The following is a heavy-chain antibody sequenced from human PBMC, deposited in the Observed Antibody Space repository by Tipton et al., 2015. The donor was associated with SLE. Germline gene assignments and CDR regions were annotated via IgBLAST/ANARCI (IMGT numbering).Heavy chain of an antibody. CDR3: ARRISDAYDI. V-gene: IGHV5-51*03. J-gene: IGHJ3*02. CDR2: IYPGDSDT. Sequence: QLVQSGAEVKKAGESLKISCEGSGSTFPSYWIDWVRQKPGKGLEWMGTIYPGDSDTTYSPSFQGQVTISVDKSINSAYLHWSSLKASDTAIYYCARRISDAYDIWGPGAMVTVPS. CDR1: GSTFPSYW.